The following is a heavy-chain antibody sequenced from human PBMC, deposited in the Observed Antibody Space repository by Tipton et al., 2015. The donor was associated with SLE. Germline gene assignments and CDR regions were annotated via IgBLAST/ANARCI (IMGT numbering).Heavy chain of an antibody. Sequence: GLVKPSETLSLTCAVYGGSFSGYSWSWIRQRPGKGLEWIGYISDSGNTNYNPSLKSPVSISVDTPKNQFSLKLSSVTAADTAVYYCARDEYRYDTTGYHLLGHFDFWGQGTLVTVSS. V-gene: IGHV4-59*12. D-gene: IGHD3-22*01. CDR3: ARDEYRYDTTGYHLLGHFDF. CDR2: ISDSGNT. CDR1: GGSFSGYS. J-gene: IGHJ4*02.